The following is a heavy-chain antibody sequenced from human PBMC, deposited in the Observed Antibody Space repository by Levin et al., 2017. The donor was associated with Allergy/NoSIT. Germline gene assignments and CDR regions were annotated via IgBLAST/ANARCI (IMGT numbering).Heavy chain of an antibody. CDR2: ISYDGNES. J-gene: IGHJ4*02. Sequence: PSGGSLRLSCETSGFSLNTYNMHWVRQAPGKGLEWVAVISYDGNESFYTDSVKGRFTVSRDNSENTVFLQMDRLSPDDTALYFCAREVQWLRSRHYFDPWGQGTLVTVSS. D-gene: IGHD6-19*01. CDR3: AREVQWLRSRHYFDP. V-gene: IGHV3-30*12. CDR1: GFSLNTYN.